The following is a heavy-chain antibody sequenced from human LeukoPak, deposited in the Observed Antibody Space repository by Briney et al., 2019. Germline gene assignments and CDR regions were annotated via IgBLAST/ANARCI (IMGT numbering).Heavy chain of an antibody. CDR2: VYYSGST. CDR1: GGSISSSY. Sequence: PSETLSLTCTVSGGSISSSYWNWIRQPPGKGLEWIGYVYYSGSTNYNPSLQSRVSISVDTSKNQFSLKLSSVTAADTAVYYCARWDDSAWAFGTWGPGTLVTVSS. V-gene: IGHV4-59*08. D-gene: IGHD6-19*01. CDR3: ARWDDSAWAFGT. J-gene: IGHJ5*02.